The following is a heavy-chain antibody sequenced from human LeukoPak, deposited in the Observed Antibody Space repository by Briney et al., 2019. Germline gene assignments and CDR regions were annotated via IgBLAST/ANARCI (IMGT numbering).Heavy chain of an antibody. CDR1: GFTVGSYY. D-gene: IGHD1-26*01. CDR3: AREEWESKMGHFDC. Sequence: GGSLRLSCAASGFTVGSYYMSWLRQAPGKGPEWVSSFGPTGKTYYADSVKGRFTISRDISKNTLYLQMNSLRAEDTAVFYCAREEWESKMGHFDCWGRGTLVTVSS. CDR2: FGPTGKT. J-gene: IGHJ4*02. V-gene: IGHV3-23*01.